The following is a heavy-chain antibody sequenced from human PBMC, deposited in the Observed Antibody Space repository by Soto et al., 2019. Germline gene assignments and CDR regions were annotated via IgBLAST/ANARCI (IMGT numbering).Heavy chain of an antibody. Sequence: GXSGKVSCKASAFSLTSSALQWVRQARGQRLEWIGWIVVGSGNTNYAQKFQERVTITRDMSTSTAYMELSSLRSEDTAVYYFAAGLLCFGELNWFDPWGQGTLVTASS. CDR3: AAGLLCFGELNWFDP. CDR2: IVVGSGNT. D-gene: IGHD3-10*01. J-gene: IGHJ5*02. V-gene: IGHV1-58*01. CDR1: AFSLTSSA.